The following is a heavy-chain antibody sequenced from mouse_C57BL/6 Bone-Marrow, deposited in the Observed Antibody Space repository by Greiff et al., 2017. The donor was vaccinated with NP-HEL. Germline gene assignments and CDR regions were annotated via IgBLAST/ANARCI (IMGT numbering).Heavy chain of an antibody. CDR2: IWRGGST. CDR3: AKNGYYGSSYIDY. CDR1: GFSLTSYG. V-gene: IGHV2-5*01. J-gene: IGHJ2*01. D-gene: IGHD1-1*01. Sequence: VQGVESGPGLVQPSQSLSITCTVSGFSLTSYGVHWVRQSPGKGLEWLGVIWRGGSTDYNAAFMSRLSITKDNSKSQVFFKMNSLQADDTAIYYCAKNGYYGSSYIDYWGQGTTLTVSS.